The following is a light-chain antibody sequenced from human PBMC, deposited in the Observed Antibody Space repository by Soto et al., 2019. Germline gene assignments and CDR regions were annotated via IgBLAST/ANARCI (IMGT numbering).Light chain of an antibody. CDR1: STNIGGYNY. J-gene: IGLJ1*01. CDR3: SSYTRNTIYV. Sequence: QSALTQPASVSGSPGQSITISCTGTSTNIGGYNYVSWLQQHPGKAPKLLIYEVTNRPSGVSDRFSGSKSDNTAYLTISGLQADDEADYYCSSYTRNTIYVFGTGTKLTVL. CDR2: EVT. V-gene: IGLV2-14*03.